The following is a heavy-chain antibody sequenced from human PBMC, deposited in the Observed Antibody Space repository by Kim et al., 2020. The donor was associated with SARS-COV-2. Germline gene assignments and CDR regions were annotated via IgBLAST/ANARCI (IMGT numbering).Heavy chain of an antibody. D-gene: IGHD1-26*01. CDR2: MKGKVENYAT. CDR1: GFPFSDSA. Sequence: GGSLRLSCAASGFPFSDSAIHWFRQASGKGPEWLGRMKGKVENYATAYIASVKGRFTVSRDDARNTAYLQMNSLTIEDTAMYYCTVRELGNTPFSPHYWG. J-gene: IGHJ4*01. V-gene: IGHV3-73*01. CDR3: TVRELGNTPFSPHY.